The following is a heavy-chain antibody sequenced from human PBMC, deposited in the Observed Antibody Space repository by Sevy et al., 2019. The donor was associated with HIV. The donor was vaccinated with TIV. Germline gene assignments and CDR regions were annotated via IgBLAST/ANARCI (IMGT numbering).Heavy chain of an antibody. Sequence: ASVKVSCKASGYTFTSYGISWVRQPPGQGLEWMGWISAYSTNTHYAQRLQGRVTMTTDTSTRKAYMELRSLRSDDTAVYYCARVEQLLDPFDFWGQGTLVTVSS. CDR2: ISAYSTNT. CDR3: ARVEQLLDPFDF. D-gene: IGHD6-13*01. J-gene: IGHJ4*02. CDR1: GYTFTSYG. V-gene: IGHV1-18*01.